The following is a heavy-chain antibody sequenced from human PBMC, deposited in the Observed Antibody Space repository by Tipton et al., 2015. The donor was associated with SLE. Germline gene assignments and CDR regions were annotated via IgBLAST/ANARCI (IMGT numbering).Heavy chain of an antibody. D-gene: IGHD6-13*01. Sequence: TLSLTCTVSGGFISSYYWSWIRQTPGKGLEWIGYINYSGSTTYNPSVKSRVSISVDTSKNQFSLKLNSATAADTGVYYCAREVAAGVWFDPWGQGTLVTVSS. V-gene: IGHV4-59*01. J-gene: IGHJ5*02. CDR2: INYSGST. CDR3: AREVAAGVWFDP. CDR1: GGFISSYY.